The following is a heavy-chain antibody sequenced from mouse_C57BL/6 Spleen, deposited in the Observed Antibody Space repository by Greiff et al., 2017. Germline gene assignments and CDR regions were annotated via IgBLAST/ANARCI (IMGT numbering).Heavy chain of an antibody. CDR3: TRDGSYGSSYWYFDV. J-gene: IGHJ1*03. CDR1: GYTFTDYE. V-gene: IGHV1-15*01. CDR2: IDPETGGT. D-gene: IGHD1-1*01. Sequence: QVQLKESGAELVRPGASVTLSCKASGYTFTDYEMHWVKQTPVHGLEWIGAIDPETGGTAYTQKFKGKAILTADKSSSTAYMELRSLTSEDSAVYYCTRDGSYGSSYWYFDVWGTGTTVTVSS.